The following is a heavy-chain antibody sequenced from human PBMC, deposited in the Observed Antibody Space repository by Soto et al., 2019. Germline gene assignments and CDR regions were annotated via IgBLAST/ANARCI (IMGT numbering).Heavy chain of an antibody. CDR3: ARSGYSYHSKLDY. CDR1: GGSISSGDYY. J-gene: IGHJ4*02. Sequence: PSETLSLTCTVSGGSISSGDYYWSWIRQPPGKGLEWVGYIYYSGSTYYNPSLKSRVTISVDTSKNQFSLKLSSVTAADTAVYYCARSGYSYHSKLDYWAQGTLVTVSS. CDR2: IYYSGST. V-gene: IGHV4-30-4*01. D-gene: IGHD5-18*01.